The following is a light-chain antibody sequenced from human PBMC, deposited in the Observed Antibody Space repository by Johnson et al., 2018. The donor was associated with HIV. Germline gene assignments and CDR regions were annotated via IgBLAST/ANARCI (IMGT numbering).Light chain of an antibody. CDR1: SSNIGNNY. CDR2: DRN. J-gene: IGLJ1*01. Sequence: QPVLTQPPSLSAAPGQKVTISCSGSSSNIGNNYVSWYQQLPGTAPKLLVYDRNKRPSGIPDLFSGSKSGTSATLGITGLQTGDEADYYCGTWDSSLSVYVFGTGTKVTVL. V-gene: IGLV1-51*01. CDR3: GTWDSSLSVYV.